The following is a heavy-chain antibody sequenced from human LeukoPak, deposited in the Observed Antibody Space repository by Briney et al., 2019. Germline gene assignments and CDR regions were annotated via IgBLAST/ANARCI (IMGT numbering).Heavy chain of an antibody. CDR1: GGSFSGYY. J-gene: IGHJ5*02. Sequence: PSETLSLTCAVYGGSFSGYYWSWIRQPPGKGLEWIGEINHSGSTNYNPSLKSRVTISVDTFKNQFSLKLSSVTAADTAVYYCARGKVVTAIRRRGWFDPWGQGTLVTVSS. CDR2: INHSGST. D-gene: IGHD2-21*02. CDR3: ARGKVVTAIRRRGWFDP. V-gene: IGHV4-34*01.